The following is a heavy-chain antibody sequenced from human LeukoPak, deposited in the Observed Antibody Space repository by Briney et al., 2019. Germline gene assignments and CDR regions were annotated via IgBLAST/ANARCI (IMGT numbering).Heavy chain of an antibody. D-gene: IGHD3-10*01. J-gene: IGHJ5*02. CDR2: IYYSGST. CDR3: ASHRYYYGSGSTNWFDP. Sequence: NTSETLSLTCTVSGGSISSYYWSWIRQPPGKGLEWIGYIYYSGSTNYNPSLKSRLTISVDTSKNQFSLKLSSVTAADTAVYYCASHRYYYGSGSTNWFDPWGQGTLVTVSS. CDR1: GGSISSYY. V-gene: IGHV4-59*12.